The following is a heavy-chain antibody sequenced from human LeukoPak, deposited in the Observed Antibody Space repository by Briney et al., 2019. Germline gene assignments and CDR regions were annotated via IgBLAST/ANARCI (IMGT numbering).Heavy chain of an antibody. J-gene: IGHJ3*02. Sequence: AGGSLRLSCAASAFTFSSYAMSWVRQAPGKGLEWVSAISGSGGSTYYADSVKGRFTISRDNSKTTLYLQMNSLRAEDTAVYYCARYSGSFLREDAFDIWGQGTMVTVSS. CDR2: ISGSGGST. CDR1: AFTFSSYA. D-gene: IGHD1-26*01. V-gene: IGHV3-23*01. CDR3: ARYSGSFLREDAFDI.